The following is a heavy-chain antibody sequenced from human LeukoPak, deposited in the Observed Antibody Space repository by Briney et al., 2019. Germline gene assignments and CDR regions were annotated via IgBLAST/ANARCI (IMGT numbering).Heavy chain of an antibody. Sequence: GGSLRLSCAASGFTFSSHSVNWVRQAPGKGLEWVAVIWYDGSNKYYADSVKGRFTISRDNSKNTLYLQMNSLRAEDTAVYYCARDSFVGGGSYFDYWGQGTLVTVSS. CDR3: ARDSFVGGGSYFDY. D-gene: IGHD1-26*01. V-gene: IGHV3-33*08. CDR1: GFTFSSHS. CDR2: IWYDGSNK. J-gene: IGHJ4*02.